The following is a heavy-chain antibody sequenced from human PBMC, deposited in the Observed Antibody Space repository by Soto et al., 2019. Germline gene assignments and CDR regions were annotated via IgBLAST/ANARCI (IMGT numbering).Heavy chain of an antibody. CDR2: IQQDGSEK. D-gene: IGHD6-19*01. V-gene: IGHV3-7*03. CDR3: ARGGQIRASGWFDY. CDR1: RFTFSTYW. Sequence: EVQLVESGGGLGQPGGSLRLSCAASRFTFSTYWMSWVRQAPGKGLEWVANIQQDGSEKYYVDSVKGPFTISRDNAKNSLYLQMNSLRAEDTAVYYCARGGQIRASGWFDYWGQGTLVTVSS. J-gene: IGHJ4*02.